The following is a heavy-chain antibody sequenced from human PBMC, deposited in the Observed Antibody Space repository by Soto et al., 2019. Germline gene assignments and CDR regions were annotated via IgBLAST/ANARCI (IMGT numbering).Heavy chain of an antibody. V-gene: IGHV3-33*01. D-gene: IGHD3-10*01. CDR3: ATDRGAAPFDY. CDR1: GFPFSSYG. J-gene: IGHJ4*02. CDR2: IWSDGSNK. Sequence: QVQLVESGGGVVQPGRSLRLSCAASGFPFSSYGMHWVRQAPGKGLEWVAVIWSDGSNKIYADSVQGRFTISRDNYKNTLYLQMNSLRDEDTAVYYCATDRGAAPFDYWGQGTLVTVSS.